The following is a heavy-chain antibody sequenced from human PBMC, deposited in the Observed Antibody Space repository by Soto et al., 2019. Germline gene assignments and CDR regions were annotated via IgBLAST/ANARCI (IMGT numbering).Heavy chain of an antibody. CDR3: VRDLLGSGGHFDY. J-gene: IGHJ4*02. D-gene: IGHD7-27*01. CDR2: IWYDGSNR. V-gene: IGHV3-33*01. Sequence: PGGSLILSCAASGFIFSSFGMHWVRQAPGKGLEWVAHIWYDGSNRYYADSVKGRFTISRDNSRNTLYLQMNSLRAEDTAVYHCVRDLLGSGGHFDYWGQGTLVTVSS. CDR1: GFIFSSFG.